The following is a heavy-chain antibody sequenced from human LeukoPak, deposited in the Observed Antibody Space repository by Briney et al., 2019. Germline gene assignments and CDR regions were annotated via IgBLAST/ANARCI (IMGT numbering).Heavy chain of an antibody. CDR2: ISYDGTNK. CDR1: GFTFSTYA. Sequence: PGKSLTLSCTASGFTFSTYAMHWVRQAPGKGLEWVAVISYDGTNKYYAGSVQGRFTLSRDNSKNTVYLQMTSLRTEDTAIYYCQSRSIVATPDDYWGQGTLVTLSS. CDR3: QSRSIVATPDDY. J-gene: IGHJ4*02. V-gene: IGHV3-30*04. D-gene: IGHD5-12*01.